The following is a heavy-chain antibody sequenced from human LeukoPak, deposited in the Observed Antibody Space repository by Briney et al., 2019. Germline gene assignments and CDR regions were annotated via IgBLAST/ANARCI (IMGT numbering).Heavy chain of an antibody. V-gene: IGHV3-15*01. J-gene: IGHJ4*02. Sequence: GGSLRLSCAASGFSFSSFSMSWVRQAPGKGLEWVGRIKSKTDGGTTDYAAPVKGRFTISRDDSKNTLYLQMNSLKTEDTAVYYCTTALYYDSSGYYYWGQGTLVTVSS. D-gene: IGHD3-22*01. CDR1: GFSFSSFS. CDR2: IKSKTDGGTT. CDR3: TTALYYDSSGYYY.